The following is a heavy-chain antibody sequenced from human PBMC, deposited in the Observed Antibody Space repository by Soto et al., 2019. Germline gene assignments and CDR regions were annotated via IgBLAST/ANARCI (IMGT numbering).Heavy chain of an antibody. CDR1: GFTFSSYL. CDR3: SRGNWNYGY. CDR2: IKQDGSEK. J-gene: IGHJ4*02. D-gene: IGHD1-7*01. Sequence: EVQLVESGGGLVQPGGSLRLSCAASGFTFSSYLMSWVSQATGRGLPWVANIKQDGSEKYYVDSVNGRFTNSRDNAKNSLYLQMNSLRADDTAVYYCSRGNWNYGYWGQGTLVIVS. V-gene: IGHV3-7*05.